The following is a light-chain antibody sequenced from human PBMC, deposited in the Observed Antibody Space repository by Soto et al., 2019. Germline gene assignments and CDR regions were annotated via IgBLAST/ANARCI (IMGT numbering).Light chain of an antibody. V-gene: IGKV1-39*01. CDR2: GAS. CDR3: QQSYSGPLT. CDR1: QSVSSY. Sequence: DIQMTQSPSSLSPSPGDRATITCRASQSVSSYLDWYQQKPGQAPRLLIYGASTMATGISSSFSGSGYGTDFTLTISSLQSEDFAIYYCQQSYSGPLTFGHGAKVDIK. J-gene: IGKJ1*01.